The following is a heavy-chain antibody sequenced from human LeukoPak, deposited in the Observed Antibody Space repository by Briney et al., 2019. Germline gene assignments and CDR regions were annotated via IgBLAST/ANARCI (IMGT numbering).Heavy chain of an antibody. CDR2: IIPIFGTA. CDR1: GGTFSSYA. D-gene: IGHD1-7*01. V-gene: IGHV1-69*05. CDR3: ATRRGVNWNYEEYYFDY. J-gene: IGHJ4*02. Sequence: ASVKVSCKASGGTFSSYAISWVRQAPGQGLEGMGGIIPIFGTANYAQKFQGRVTITTDESTSTAYMELSSLRSEDTAVYYCATRRGVNWNYEEYYFDYWGQGTLVTVSS.